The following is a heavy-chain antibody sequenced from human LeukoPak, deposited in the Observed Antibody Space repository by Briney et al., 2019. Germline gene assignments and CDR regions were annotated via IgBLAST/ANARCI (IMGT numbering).Heavy chain of an antibody. V-gene: IGHV3-30-3*01. CDR2: ISSDGNRT. D-gene: IGHD3-3*01. CDR1: GFTFSRYA. Sequence: GGSLRLSCAASGFTFSRYAMHWVRQAPGKGLEWVAVISSDGNRTYYADSVKGRFTLSRDNSNKTLHLQMKNLRADDTAVYYCARDDKVSSGYDFWSGYYTAFWDYWGQGTLVTVSS. J-gene: IGHJ4*02. CDR3: ARDDKVSSGYDFWSGYYTAFWDY.